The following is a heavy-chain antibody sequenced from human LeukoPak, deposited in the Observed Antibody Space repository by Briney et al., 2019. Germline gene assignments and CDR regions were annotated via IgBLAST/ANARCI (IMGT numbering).Heavy chain of an antibody. CDR1: GFTFSSYA. D-gene: IGHD3-10*01. V-gene: IGHV4-34*08. CDR2: INHSGST. CDR3: VAMVRGVIIMEQGYFDY. J-gene: IGHJ4*02. Sequence: GSLRLSCAASGFTFSSYAMSWVRQPPGKGLEWIGEINHSGSTNYNPSLKSRVTISVDTSKNQFSLKLSSVTAADTAVYYCVAMVRGVIIMEQGYFDYWGQGTLVTVSS.